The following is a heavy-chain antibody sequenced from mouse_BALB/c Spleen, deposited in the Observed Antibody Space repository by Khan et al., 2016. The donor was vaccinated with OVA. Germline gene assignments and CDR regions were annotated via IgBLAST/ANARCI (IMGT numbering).Heavy chain of an antibody. CDR2: INPSTGYT. D-gene: IGHD1-1*01. J-gene: IGHJ2*01. Sequence: QIQLVQSGAELAKPGASVKMSCKASGYTFLNYWILWVKQRPGQGLEWIGYINPSTGYTEYNQNFKDKATLTADKSSSTAYMHLSSLTSEDSAVYYCARRGLRWDFDYWGQGTTLTVSS. CDR1: GYTFLNYW. V-gene: IGHV1-7*01. CDR3: ARRGLRWDFDY.